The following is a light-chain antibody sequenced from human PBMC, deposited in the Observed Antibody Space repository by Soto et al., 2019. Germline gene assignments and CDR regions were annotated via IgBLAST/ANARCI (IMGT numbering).Light chain of an antibody. CDR2: GVS. CDR3: QQYNNWPYT. CDR1: QSVSRN. Sequence: EILMTQSPATLAVSPGERVALPCRASQSVSRNLAWYQQKSGQAPRLLIYGVSSRATDTPARFSGSGSGTEFTLTISSLQSEDFAVYYCQQYNNWPYTFGLGTKPEMK. J-gene: IGKJ2*01. V-gene: IGKV3-15*01.